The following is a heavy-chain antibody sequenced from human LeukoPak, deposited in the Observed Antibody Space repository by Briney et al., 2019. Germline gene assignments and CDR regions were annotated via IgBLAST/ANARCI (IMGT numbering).Heavy chain of an antibody. D-gene: IGHD5-18*01. J-gene: IGHJ6*03. Sequence: PGGSLRLSCAASGFTFSSYWMSWVRQAPGKGLEWVANIKQDGSEKYYVDSVKGRFTISRDNAENSLYLQMNSLRAEDTAVYYCARDGDSPYYYYYMDVWGKGTTVTVSS. CDR3: ARDGDSPYYYYYMDV. V-gene: IGHV3-7*01. CDR1: GFTFSSYW. CDR2: IKQDGSEK.